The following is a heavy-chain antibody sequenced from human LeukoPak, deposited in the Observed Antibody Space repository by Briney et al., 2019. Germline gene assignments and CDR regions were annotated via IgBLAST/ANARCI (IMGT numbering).Heavy chain of an antibody. CDR2: ISGSGGST. CDR1: GFTVSSKF. V-gene: IGHV3-23*01. Sequence: PGGSLRLSCAASGFTVSSKFMSWVRQAPGKGLEWVSAISGSGGSTYYADSVKGRFTISRDNSKNTLYLQMNSLRAEDTAVYYCAHISSSWPDYWGQGTLVTVSS. D-gene: IGHD6-13*01. J-gene: IGHJ4*02. CDR3: AHISSSWPDY.